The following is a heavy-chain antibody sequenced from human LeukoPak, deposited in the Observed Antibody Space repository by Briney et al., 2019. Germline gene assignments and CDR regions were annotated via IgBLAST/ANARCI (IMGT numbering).Heavy chain of an antibody. CDR1: GGSLSSYY. J-gene: IGHJ4*02. CDR2: IYYSGST. D-gene: IGHD3-22*01. V-gene: IGHV4-39*07. Sequence: SETLSLTCTVSGGSLSSYYWGWIRQPPGKGLEWIGSIYYSGSTYYNPSLKSRVTISVDTSKNQFSLRLSSVTAADTAVYYCARASYSYDISGWVPFDYWGQGTLVTVSS. CDR3: ARASYSYDISGWVPFDY.